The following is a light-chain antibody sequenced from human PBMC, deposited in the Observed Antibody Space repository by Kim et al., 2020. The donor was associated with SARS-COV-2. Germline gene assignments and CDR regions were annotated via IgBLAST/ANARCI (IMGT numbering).Light chain of an antibody. V-gene: IGKV3-15*01. Sequence: ETVMTQFPAALSVSPGESATLHCRASQTIDNNVAWYQQKPGQAPRLLIFAASTPATGLPVRFSGSGSGTDFTLTITNVESEDFALYYCQQYRDWPITFGQGTRLEIK. CDR3: QQYRDWPIT. J-gene: IGKJ5*01. CDR2: AAS. CDR1: QTIDNN.